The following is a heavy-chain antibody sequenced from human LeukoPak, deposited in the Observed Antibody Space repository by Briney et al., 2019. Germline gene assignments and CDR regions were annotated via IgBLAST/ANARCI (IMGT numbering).Heavy chain of an antibody. CDR3: ARDGGTYYYFDH. V-gene: IGHV1-18*01. CDR1: GYTFTSYG. Sequence: ASVKVSCKASGYTFTSYGISWVRQAPGQGLEWMGWINGYNGYTNYGQNFQGRVTVTTDTSTSTAYMELRSLRYDDTAIYYCARDGGTYYYFDHWGQGTLVTVSS. J-gene: IGHJ4*02. D-gene: IGHD1-26*01. CDR2: INGYNGYT.